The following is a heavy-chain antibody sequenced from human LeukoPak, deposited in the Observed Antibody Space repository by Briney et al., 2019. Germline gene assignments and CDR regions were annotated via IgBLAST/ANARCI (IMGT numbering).Heavy chain of an antibody. CDR2: VIPILGIA. Sequence: SVKVSCKASGGTFSSYTISWVRQAPGQGLEWMGRVIPILGIANYAQKFQGRVTITADKSTSTAYMELSSLRSEDTAVYYCARAMRSDGDYYYYYMDGWGKGTTVTVSS. CDR3: ARAMRSDGDYYYYYMDG. CDR1: GGTFSSYT. V-gene: IGHV1-69*02. D-gene: IGHD5-24*01. J-gene: IGHJ6*03.